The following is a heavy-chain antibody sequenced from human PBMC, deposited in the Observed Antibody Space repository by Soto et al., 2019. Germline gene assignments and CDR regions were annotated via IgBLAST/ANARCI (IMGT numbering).Heavy chain of an antibody. V-gene: IGHV1-69*02. CDR1: GGTFSSYT. Sequence: QVQLVQSGAEVKKPGSSVKVSCKASGGTFSSYTISWVRQAPGQGLAWMGRIIPILGIANYAQKFQGRVTITADKSTSTAYMELSSLRSDDTSVYYCASDLPYFDLWGRGTLVTFSS. CDR3: ASDLPYFDL. CDR2: IIPILGIA. J-gene: IGHJ2*01.